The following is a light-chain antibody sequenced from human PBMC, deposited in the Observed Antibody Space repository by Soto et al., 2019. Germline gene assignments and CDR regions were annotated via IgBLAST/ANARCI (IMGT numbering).Light chain of an antibody. CDR1: QSVSGR. Sequence: EIVLTQSPGTLSLSPGERATLSCRASQSVSGRLAWYQQKPGQAPRLLIFGASSRATGIPDRFSGSGSGTDFTLTISRLEPEDFALYYCQQYGRSPYTFGQGTKLDIK. CDR2: GAS. V-gene: IGKV3-20*01. CDR3: QQYGRSPYT. J-gene: IGKJ2*01.